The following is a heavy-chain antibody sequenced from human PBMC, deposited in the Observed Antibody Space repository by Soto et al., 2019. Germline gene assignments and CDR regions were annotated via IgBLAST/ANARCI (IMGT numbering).Heavy chain of an antibody. Sequence: QVQLQESGPGLVKPSQTLSLTCTVSGGSISSGDYYWSWIRQPPGKGLEWVGYIYYSGSTYYNPSHKSQVTISVDTSKNQFTLKLSSVTAADTAVYYCAADRRSTVVTRGFDYWGQGTLVTVSS. CDR2: IYYSGST. J-gene: IGHJ4*02. CDR3: AADRRSTVVTRGFDY. D-gene: IGHD4-17*01. V-gene: IGHV4-30-4*01. CDR1: GGSISSGDYY.